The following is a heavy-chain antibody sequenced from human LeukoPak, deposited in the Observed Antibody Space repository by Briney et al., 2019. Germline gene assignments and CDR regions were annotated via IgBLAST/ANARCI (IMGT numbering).Heavy chain of an antibody. Sequence: SGTLSLTCVVSGDSISSSNWWTWVRQPPGKGLEWIGEIYHSGSTNYNPSLKSRVTISVDKSKNQFSLKLSSVTAADTAVYYCARNRDGYNSFDYWGQGTLVTVSS. CDR3: ARNRDGYNSFDY. CDR2: IYHSGST. J-gene: IGHJ4*02. D-gene: IGHD5-24*01. CDR1: GDSISSSNW. V-gene: IGHV4-4*02.